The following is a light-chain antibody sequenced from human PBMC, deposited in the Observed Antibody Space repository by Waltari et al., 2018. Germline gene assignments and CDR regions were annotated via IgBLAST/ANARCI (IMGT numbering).Light chain of an antibody. Sequence: VLTQSPGTLSLSPGERATISCRASQSLTKRYVAWYQQKPGQAPRLLIYGASSRAAGIPDRFSGSGSGTDFTLTISRLEPEDFAVYYCQQYGSSVLYTFGQGTKLEIK. CDR2: GAS. CDR3: QQYGSSVLYT. V-gene: IGKV3-20*01. CDR1: QSLTKRY. J-gene: IGKJ2*01.